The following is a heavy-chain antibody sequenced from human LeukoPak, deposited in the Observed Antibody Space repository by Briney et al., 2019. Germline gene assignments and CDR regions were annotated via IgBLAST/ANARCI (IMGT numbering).Heavy chain of an antibody. CDR3: ASSEYYYYGMDV. CDR2: ISSSGSTI. J-gene: IGHJ6*02. CDR1: GFTFSDYY. V-gene: IGHV3-11*01. Sequence: GGSLRLSCAASGFTFSDYYMSWIRQAPGKGLEWVSYISSSGSTIYYADSVKGRFTISRENAKNSLYMQMNSLRAEDTAVYYCASSEYYYYGMDVWGQGTTVTVSS.